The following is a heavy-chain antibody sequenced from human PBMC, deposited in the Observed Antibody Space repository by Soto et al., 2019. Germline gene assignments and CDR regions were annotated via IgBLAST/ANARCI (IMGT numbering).Heavy chain of an antibody. J-gene: IGHJ4*02. CDR2: IDYAGNT. V-gene: IGHV4-39*01. CDR1: GGSISSSGSY. CDR3: ARQYNF. D-gene: IGHD5-18*01. Sequence: ASETLSLTCSVSGGSISSSGSYWGWIRQPPGKGLEWIGSIDYAGNTYYNPSLRSRLTISADTSKNQFSLKLTSVTAADTAVFFCARQYNFWGQGTLVTVSS.